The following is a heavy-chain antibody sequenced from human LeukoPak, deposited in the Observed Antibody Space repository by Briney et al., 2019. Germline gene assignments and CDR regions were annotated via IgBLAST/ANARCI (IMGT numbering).Heavy chain of an antibody. V-gene: IGHV4-34*01. J-gene: IGHJ3*02. Sequence: SETLSLTCAVYGGSFSGYYWSWIRQPPGKGLEWIGEINHSGSTNYNPSLKSRVTVSVDTSKNQFSLKLSSVTAADTAVYYCARLSEYYDFWSGSGRGDAFDIWGQGTMVTVSS. CDR1: GGSFSGYY. CDR3: ARLSEYYDFWSGSGRGDAFDI. CDR2: INHSGST. D-gene: IGHD3-3*01.